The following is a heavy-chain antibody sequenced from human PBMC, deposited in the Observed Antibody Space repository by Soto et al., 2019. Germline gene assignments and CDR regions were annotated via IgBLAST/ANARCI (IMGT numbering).Heavy chain of an antibody. CDR2: IYHSGST. CDR1: GGSFSGYY. V-gene: IGHV4-34*01. D-gene: IGHD2-2*01. Sequence: SSETLSLTCAVYGGSFSGYYWSWIRQSPGKGLEWIGEIYHSGSTNYNPSLKSRVSISIDTSKNQFSLKLSSVTAADTAVYYCARGSVVPAPYPSVDYYYYAMDVWGQGTTVTVSS. J-gene: IGHJ6*02. CDR3: ARGSVVPAPYPSVDYYYYAMDV.